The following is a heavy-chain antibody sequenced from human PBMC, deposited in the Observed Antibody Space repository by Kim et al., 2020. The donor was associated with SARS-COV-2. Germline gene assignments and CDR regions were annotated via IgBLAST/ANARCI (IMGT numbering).Heavy chain of an antibody. V-gene: IGHV3-30*02. Sequence: KGRLTISRDNSKSTLYLQMNSLRPEDTAVYYCAKAPIVDVPTGKTWFDPWGQGTLVIVSS. CDR3: AKAPIVDVPTGKTWFDP. D-gene: IGHD2-2*01. J-gene: IGHJ5*02.